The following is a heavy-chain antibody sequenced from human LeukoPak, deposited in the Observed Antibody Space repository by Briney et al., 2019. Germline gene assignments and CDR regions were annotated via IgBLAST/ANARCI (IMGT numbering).Heavy chain of an antibody. CDR3: AKENDFVY. J-gene: IGHJ4*02. Sequence: GRSLRLSCAATGFTFSNYDMHWVRQAPGKGLEWVAVISYDGTNKYYADSVKGRFTISRDNSKSTLYLQMNSLRAEDTAVYYCAKENDFVYWGQGTLVTVSS. CDR1: GFTFSNYD. CDR2: ISYDGTNK. V-gene: IGHV3-30*18. D-gene: IGHD3-3*01.